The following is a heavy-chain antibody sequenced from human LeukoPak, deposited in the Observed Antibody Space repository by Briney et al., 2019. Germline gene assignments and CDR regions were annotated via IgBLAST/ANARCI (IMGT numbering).Heavy chain of an antibody. Sequence: SETQSLTCTVSGGSISSSSYYWGWIRQPPGKGLEWIGSIYYSGSTYYNPSLKSRVTISVDTSKNQFSLKLSSVTAADTAVYYCARHRALVVVAATRLGLVDYWGQGTLVTVSS. D-gene: IGHD2-15*01. J-gene: IGHJ4*02. CDR2: IYYSGST. CDR3: ARHRALVVVAATRLGLVDY. CDR1: GGSISSSSYY. V-gene: IGHV4-39*01.